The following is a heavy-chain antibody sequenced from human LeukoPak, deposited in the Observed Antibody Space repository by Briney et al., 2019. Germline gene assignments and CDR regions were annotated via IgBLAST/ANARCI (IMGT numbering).Heavy chain of an antibody. Sequence: PSETLSLTCAVYGGSFSGYYWSWIRQPPGKGLEWIGEINHSGSTNYNPSLTSRVTMSVDTSKNQFSLKLSSVTAADTAVYYCARSAYYYYMDVWGKGTTVTISS. J-gene: IGHJ6*03. CDR3: ARSAYYYYMDV. CDR1: GGSFSGYY. V-gene: IGHV4-34*01. CDR2: INHSGST.